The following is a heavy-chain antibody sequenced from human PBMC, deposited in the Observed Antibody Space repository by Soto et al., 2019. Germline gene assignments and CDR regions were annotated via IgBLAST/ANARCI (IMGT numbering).Heavy chain of an antibody. V-gene: IGHV3-23*01. J-gene: IGHJ4*02. CDR3: AKLTGYCISTSCPGYFDY. CDR1: GFTFSSYA. Sequence: EVQLLESGGGLVQPGESLRLSCAASGFTFSSYAMSWVRQAPGKGLEWVSAISGSGGSTYYADSVKGRFTISRDNSKNTLYLQMNSRRAEDTAVYYCAKLTGYCISTSCPGYFDYWGQGTLVTVSS. D-gene: IGHD2-2*01. CDR2: ISGSGGST.